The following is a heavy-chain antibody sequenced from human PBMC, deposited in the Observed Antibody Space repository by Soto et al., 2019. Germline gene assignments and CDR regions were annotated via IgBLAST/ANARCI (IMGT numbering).Heavy chain of an antibody. D-gene: IGHD1-20*01. CDR2: IKKDGSEK. CDR3: ARRAYTGYNWFDP. V-gene: IGHV3-7*01. CDR1: GFTFNNYG. Sequence: EMQLVESGGGLVQPGGSLRLSCAASGFTFNNYGMSWVRQAPGKGLEWVANIKKDGSEKFYMDSVKGRFTISRDNAKNSLYLQMNSLRAEDTAIYYCARRAYTGYNWFDPWGQGTLVTVSS. J-gene: IGHJ5*02.